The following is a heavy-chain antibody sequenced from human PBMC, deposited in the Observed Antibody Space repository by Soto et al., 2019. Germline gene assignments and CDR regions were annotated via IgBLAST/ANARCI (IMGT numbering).Heavy chain of an antibody. CDR1: GDSVSSNSAA. V-gene: IGHV6-1*01. Sequence: PSQXLSLTCSISGDSVSSNSAAWNWLKQSPSRGLEWLGRTHYRSKWYNDYAVSVKSRITINPDTSKNQFSLQLNSVTPEDTAVYYCARVKRSSSGWRPFDYWGQGTLVTVSS. CDR2: THYRSKWYN. J-gene: IGHJ4*02. CDR3: ARVKRSSSGWRPFDY. D-gene: IGHD6-19*01.